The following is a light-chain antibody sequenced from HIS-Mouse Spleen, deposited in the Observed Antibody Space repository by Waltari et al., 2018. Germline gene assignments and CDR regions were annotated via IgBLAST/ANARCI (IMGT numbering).Light chain of an antibody. CDR1: NLGSKS. CDR2: DDS. Sequence: SYVLTPPPPVSVAPGQTARITCGGNNLGSKSLHGYQQKPGQAPLLVVYDDSDRPSGIPERFSGSNSGNTATLTISRVEAGDEADYYCQVWDSSSDHPWVFGGGTKLTVL. CDR3: QVWDSSSDHPWV. V-gene: IGLV3-21*02. J-gene: IGLJ3*02.